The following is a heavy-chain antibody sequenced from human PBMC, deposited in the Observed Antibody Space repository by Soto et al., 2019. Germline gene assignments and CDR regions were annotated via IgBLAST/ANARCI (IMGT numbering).Heavy chain of an antibody. Sequence: DVQLVESRGGLVQPGGSLRLSCAASGFTFSSYAMHWVRQAPGKGLEYVSTISTNGGSTYYANSVKGRFTISRDNSKNTLYLQMGSLRAEDMAVYYCAREGGDSSGWYGGYYFDYWGQGTLVTVSS. CDR2: ISTNGGST. J-gene: IGHJ4*02. V-gene: IGHV3-64*01. CDR1: GFTFSSYA. CDR3: AREGGDSSGWYGGYYFDY. D-gene: IGHD6-19*01.